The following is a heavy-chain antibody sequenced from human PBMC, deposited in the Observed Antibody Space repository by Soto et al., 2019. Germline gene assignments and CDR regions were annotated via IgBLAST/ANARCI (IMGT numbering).Heavy chain of an antibody. CDR3: ARARLRLGELSPFNLDY. CDR1: GGSISSSNW. J-gene: IGHJ4*02. CDR2: IYHSGST. Sequence: SETLSLTCAVSGGSISSSNWWSWVRQPPGKGLEWIGEIYHSGSTNYNPSLKSRVTISVDKSKNQFSLKLSSVTAADTAVYYCARARLRLGELSPFNLDYWGQGTLVTVSS. D-gene: IGHD3-16*02. V-gene: IGHV4-4*02.